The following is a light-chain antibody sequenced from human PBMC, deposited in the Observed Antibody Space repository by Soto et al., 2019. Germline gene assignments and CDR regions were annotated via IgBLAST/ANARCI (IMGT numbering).Light chain of an antibody. V-gene: IGKV1-5*03. CDR2: KAS. J-gene: IGKJ4*01. CDR3: QQYDSYPLA. CDR1: QSIDRW. Sequence: DIQMTQSPPTLSASVGDRVTITCRASQSIDRWLAWYQQKPGKGPKILVYKASTLQSGVLSRFSGSGSGTEFTLTISNLQPDDFATYYCQQYDSYPLAFGGGTKVEIK.